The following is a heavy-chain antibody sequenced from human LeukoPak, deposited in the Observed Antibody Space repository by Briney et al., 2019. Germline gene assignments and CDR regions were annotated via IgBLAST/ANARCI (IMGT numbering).Heavy chain of an antibody. CDR2: ISGSGGST. J-gene: IGHJ6*02. CDR3: XXXXXXXXYYYYYGMDV. V-gene: IGHV3-23*01. Sequence: GGSLRLSCAASGFTFSSYAMSWVRQAPGKGLEWVSAISGSGGSTYYADSVKGRFTISRDNSKNTLYLQMKSLRAEDTAVYYXXXXXXXXXYYYYYGMDVWGQGTTVTVSS. CDR1: GFTFSSYA.